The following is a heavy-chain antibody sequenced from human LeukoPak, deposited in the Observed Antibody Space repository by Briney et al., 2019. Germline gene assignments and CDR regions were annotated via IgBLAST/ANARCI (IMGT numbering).Heavy chain of an antibody. CDR2: IATSGST. Sequence: PSQTLSLTCSVSGGAISNGTYYWSWIRQPAGKGLEWIGRIATSGSTDYNPSLKSRVTISVDTSKNQFSLKLISVTAADTAMYYCAVARGARGAGNWFDPWGQGTLVTVSS. CDR3: AVARGARGAGNWFDP. V-gene: IGHV4-61*02. D-gene: IGHD3-10*01. CDR1: GGAISNGTYY. J-gene: IGHJ5*02.